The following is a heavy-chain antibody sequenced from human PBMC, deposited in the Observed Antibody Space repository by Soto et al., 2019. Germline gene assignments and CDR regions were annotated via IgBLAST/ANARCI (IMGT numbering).Heavy chain of an antibody. J-gene: IGHJ3*02. D-gene: IGHD3-10*01. V-gene: IGHV3-11*01. CDR1: GFTFSDYY. Sequence: GGSLRLSCAASGFTFSDYYMSWIRQAPGKGLEWVSYISSSGSTIYYADSVKGRFTLSRDNAKNSLYLQMTSLRAEDTAVYYCARAEQSITMVRGVSLNGAFDIWGQGTMVTVSS. CDR2: ISSSGSTI. CDR3: ARAEQSITMVRGVSLNGAFDI.